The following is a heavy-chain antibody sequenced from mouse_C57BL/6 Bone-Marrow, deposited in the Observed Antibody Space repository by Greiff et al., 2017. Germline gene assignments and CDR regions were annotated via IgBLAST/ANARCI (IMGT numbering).Heavy chain of an antibody. J-gene: IGHJ1*03. CDR2: IDPSDSYT. CDR3: AREGGVLLGGYCDV. D-gene: IGHD1-1*01. CDR1: GYTFTSYW. Sequence: VQLQQPGAELVMPGASVKLSCKASGYTFTSYWMHWVKQRPGQGLEWIGEIDPSDSYTNYNQKFKGQSTLNVDKSSSTAYMQLCSMTSENSAVYYCAREGGVLLGGYCDVWGTGTTVTVSS. V-gene: IGHV1-69*01.